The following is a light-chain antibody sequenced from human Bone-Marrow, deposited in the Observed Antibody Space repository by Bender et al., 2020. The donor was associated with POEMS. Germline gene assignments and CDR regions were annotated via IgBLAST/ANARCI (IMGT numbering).Light chain of an antibody. V-gene: IGLV1-44*01. Sequence: QSVLTQPPSAPATPGQRVTISCSRSASDRGTTPINWYKNLPGTAPKLIIYNSAQRPSGVPDRVSGSMAGTSASLAISGLHSEDEADYYCVAWDDTLNGWVFGGWTKLTVL. J-gene: IGLJ2*01. CDR3: VAWDDTLNGWV. CDR2: NSA. CDR1: ASDRGTTP.